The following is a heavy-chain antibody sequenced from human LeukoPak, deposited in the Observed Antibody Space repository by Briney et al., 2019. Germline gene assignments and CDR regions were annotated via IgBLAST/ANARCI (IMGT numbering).Heavy chain of an antibody. CDR1: GFTFSSYG. CDR2: ISYDGSNK. D-gene: IGHD4-17*01. Sequence: HTGRSLRLSCAASGFTFSSYGMHWVRQAPGKGLEWVAVISYDGSNKYYADSVKGRFTISRDNSKNTLYLQMNSLRAEDTAVYYCANHDYGDYSDMDYWGQGTLVTVSS. V-gene: IGHV3-30*18. CDR3: ANHDYGDYSDMDY. J-gene: IGHJ4*02.